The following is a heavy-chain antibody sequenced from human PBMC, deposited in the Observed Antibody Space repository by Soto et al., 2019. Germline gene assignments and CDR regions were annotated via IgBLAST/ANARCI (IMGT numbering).Heavy chain of an antibody. J-gene: IGHJ4*02. V-gene: IGHV4-38-2*01. CDR1: GYSISSGYY. CDR3: ARVDTDYFDY. D-gene: IGHD5-18*01. Sequence: PSETLSLTCAVSGYSISSGYYWGWIRQPPGKGLEWIGSIYHSGSTYYNPSLKSRVTISVDTSKNQFSLKLSSVTAADTAVYYCARVDTDYFDYWGQGTLVTVS. CDR2: IYHSGST.